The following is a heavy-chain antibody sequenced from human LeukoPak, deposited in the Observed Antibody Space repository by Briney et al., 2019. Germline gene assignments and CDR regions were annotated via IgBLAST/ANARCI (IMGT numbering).Heavy chain of an antibody. V-gene: IGHV1-69*13. CDR1: GGTFSSYA. Sequence: GASVKVSCKASGGTFSSYAISWVRQAPGQGLEWMGGIIPIFGTANYAQKFQGRVTITADESTSTAYMELRSLRSDDTAVYYCARGNWNDLPIGVWGQGTTVTVSS. D-gene: IGHD1-1*01. CDR2: IIPIFGTA. CDR3: ARGNWNDLPIGV. J-gene: IGHJ6*02.